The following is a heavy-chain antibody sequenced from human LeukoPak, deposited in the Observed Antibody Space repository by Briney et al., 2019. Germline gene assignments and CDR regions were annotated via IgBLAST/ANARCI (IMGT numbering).Heavy chain of an antibody. CDR2: INHSGST. CDR3: ARGGRWLPYYFDY. D-gene: IGHD5-24*01. Sequence: PSETLSLTCAVYGGSFSGYYWSWIRQPPGKGLEWIGEINHSGSTNYNPSLKSRVTISVDTSENQFSLKLSSVTAADTAVYYCARGGRWLPYYFDYWGQGTLVTVSS. J-gene: IGHJ4*02. V-gene: IGHV4-34*01. CDR1: GGSFSGYY.